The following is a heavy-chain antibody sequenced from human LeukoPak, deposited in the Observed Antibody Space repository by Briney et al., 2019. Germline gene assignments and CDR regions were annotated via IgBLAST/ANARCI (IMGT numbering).Heavy chain of an antibody. D-gene: IGHD7-27*01. V-gene: IGHV1-18*01. CDR3: ARLGMGRPFDY. Sequence: ASVKVSCKASGYTFATYGINWVRQAPGQALEWMGWISAYNGNTNYAQNLQGRVTMTTDTSTSTAYMELRSLRSDDTAVYYCARLGMGRPFDYWGQGTLVTVSS. CDR1: GYTFATYG. J-gene: IGHJ4*02. CDR2: ISAYNGNT.